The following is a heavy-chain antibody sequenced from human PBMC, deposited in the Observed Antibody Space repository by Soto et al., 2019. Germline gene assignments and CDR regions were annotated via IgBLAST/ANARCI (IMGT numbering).Heavy chain of an antibody. CDR3: ARDKITGLFDY. CDR2: INHSGST. Sequence: SETLSLTWAVYGGSFSGYYWTWIRQPPGTGLERIGEINHSGSTNYNPSLKSRVTISVDTSKNQFSLKLTSVTAADTAVYYCARDKITGLFDYWGQGTLVTVSS. J-gene: IGHJ4*02. D-gene: IGHD1-1*01. CDR1: GGSFSGYY. V-gene: IGHV4-34*01.